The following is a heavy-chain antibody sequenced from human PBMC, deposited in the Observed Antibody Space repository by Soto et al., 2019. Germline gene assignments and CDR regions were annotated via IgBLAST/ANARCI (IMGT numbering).Heavy chain of an antibody. Sequence: QITLKESGPALVEPTQTLTLTCTFSGFSLITTGSGVAWIRQPPGKALEWLALIYWDDDKRYSPSLKSRLTITKDTSKNQVVLTMTNMDPVDTGTYFCVRLMTAVTTFGMDVWGQGTAVTVSS. CDR1: GFSLITTGSG. CDR3: VRLMTAVTTFGMDV. J-gene: IGHJ6*02. CDR2: IYWDDDK. V-gene: IGHV2-5*04. D-gene: IGHD4-17*01.